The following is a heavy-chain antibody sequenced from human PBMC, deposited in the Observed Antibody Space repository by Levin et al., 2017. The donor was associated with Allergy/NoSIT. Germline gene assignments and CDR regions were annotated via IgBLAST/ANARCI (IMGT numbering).Heavy chain of an antibody. Sequence: SETLSLTCAVYGGSFSGFYWSWIRQPPGKGLEWIGDINHRGSTNYNPSLKSRVTISVDTSKNQFSLHLDSVTAADPAVYYCARGRAVNYFSTALLYWGQGTPVPVSP. D-gene: IGHD1-7*01. CDR2: INHRGST. J-gene: IGHJ4*02. V-gene: IGHV4-34*01. CDR3: ARGRAVNYFSTALLY. CDR1: GGSFSGFY.